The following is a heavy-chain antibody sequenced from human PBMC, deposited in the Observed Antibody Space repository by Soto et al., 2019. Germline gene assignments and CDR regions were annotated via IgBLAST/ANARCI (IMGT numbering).Heavy chain of an antibody. D-gene: IGHD2-2*01. CDR2: IIPIFGTA. Sequence: SVKVSCKASGGTFSSYAISWVRQAPGQGLEWMGGIIPIFGTANYAQKFQGRVTITADESTSTAYMELSSLRPEDTAVYYCAKPPASPTWHYGRDVWGQGPTVTVSS. V-gene: IGHV1-69*13. CDR1: GGTFSSYA. CDR3: AKPPASPTWHYGRDV. J-gene: IGHJ6*02.